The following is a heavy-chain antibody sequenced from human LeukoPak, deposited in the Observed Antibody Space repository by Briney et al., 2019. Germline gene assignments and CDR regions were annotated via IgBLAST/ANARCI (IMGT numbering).Heavy chain of an antibody. CDR2: INHSGST. CDR3: ARGDVTAAPYFDY. D-gene: IGHD2-21*02. Sequence: SGTLSLTWAVYGGSFGGYYWSWIRQPPGKGLEWIGEINHSGSTNYNPSLKSRVTISVDTSKNQFSLKLSSVTAADTAVYYCARGDVTAAPYFDYWGQGTLVTVSS. V-gene: IGHV4-34*01. CDR1: GGSFGGYY. J-gene: IGHJ4*02.